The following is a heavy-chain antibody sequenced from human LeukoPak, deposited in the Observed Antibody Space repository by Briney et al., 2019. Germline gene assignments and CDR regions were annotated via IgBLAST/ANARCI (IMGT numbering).Heavy chain of an antibody. J-gene: IGHJ4*02. CDR1: GGSISNF. Sequence: PSETLSLTCNVSGGSISNFWTWIRQPAGKGLEWIGRIHASGTTNYNSSLKSRVSMSVDTSKNQFSLKLTSVTAADTAAYFCARDGADVYGRAFDYWGQGTLVSVSS. CDR2: IHASGTT. CDR3: ARDGADVYGRAFDY. D-gene: IGHD3-10*01. V-gene: IGHV4-4*07.